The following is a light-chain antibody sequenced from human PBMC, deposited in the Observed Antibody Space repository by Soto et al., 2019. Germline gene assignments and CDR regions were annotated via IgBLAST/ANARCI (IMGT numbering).Light chain of an antibody. Sequence: DIQMTQSPSSLSPSVGDRVTNTCRASRSISDWLAWYQQKPGKAPELLIFDASNLKSGVSSRFSGSGSGTEFTLTISRLQPDDVATYYCLQYSSHSWTFGQGTKVDIK. J-gene: IGKJ1*01. V-gene: IGKV1-5*01. CDR1: RSISDW. CDR3: LQYSSHSWT. CDR2: DAS.